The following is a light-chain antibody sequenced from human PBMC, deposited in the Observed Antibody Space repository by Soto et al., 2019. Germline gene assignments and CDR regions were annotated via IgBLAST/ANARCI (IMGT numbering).Light chain of an antibody. CDR3: SSYTSRSVVV. J-gene: IGLJ2*01. V-gene: IGLV2-14*03. CDR1: SSDVGGNNY. CDR2: DVA. Sequence: QSVLTQPASVSGSPRQSITISCTGTSSDVGGNNYVSWYQQHPGKAPKLMIYDVATTPSGVSYRLSGSNSGNTASLTISGLEAEDVAAYSCSSYTSRSVVVFGGGTKLTVL.